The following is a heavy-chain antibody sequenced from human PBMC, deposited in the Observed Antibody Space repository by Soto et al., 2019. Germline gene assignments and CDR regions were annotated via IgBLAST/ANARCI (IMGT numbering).Heavy chain of an antibody. V-gene: IGHV4-59*07. D-gene: IGHD4-4*01. CDR1: GESMNSSD. Sequence: HSDSMDIGRTVSGESMNSSDLGWIRKKPGKGLEWIGYIYYSGRTNYNPYLKSRVTISVDTSKNQFSLKLSSVTAADTAVYYCARRLANSNPYYFDYCGQGTLVTVSS. CDR2: IYYSGRT. J-gene: IGHJ4*02. CDR3: ARRLANSNPYYFDY.